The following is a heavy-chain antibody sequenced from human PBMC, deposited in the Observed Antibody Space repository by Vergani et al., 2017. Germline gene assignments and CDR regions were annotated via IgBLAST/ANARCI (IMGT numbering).Heavy chain of an antibody. Sequence: EVQLVESGGVVVQPGGSLRLSCAASGFTFSDHYMDWVRQAPGKGLEWVGRTRNKANSYTTEYAASVKGRFTISRDDSKNSLYLQMNSLKIEDTAVYYCARLGYCSSTTCRQAFDIWGQGTMVTVSS. CDR2: TRNKANSYTT. CDR1: GFTFSDHY. V-gene: IGHV3-72*01. J-gene: IGHJ3*02. D-gene: IGHD2-2*01. CDR3: ARLGYCSSTTCRQAFDI.